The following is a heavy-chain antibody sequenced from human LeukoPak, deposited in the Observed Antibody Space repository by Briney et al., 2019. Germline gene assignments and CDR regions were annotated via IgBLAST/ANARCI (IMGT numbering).Heavy chain of an antibody. CDR3: AALDYYDSSFHPNWFDP. CDR1: GFTFTISA. Sequence: SVKVSCKASGFTFTISAVQWVRQARGQRLEWIGWIVVGSGNTNYARKFQERVTITRDMSTSTAYMELGSLRSEDTAVYYCAALDYYDSSFHPNWFDPWGQGTLVTVSS. V-gene: IGHV1-58*01. CDR2: IVVGSGNT. J-gene: IGHJ5*02. D-gene: IGHD3-22*01.